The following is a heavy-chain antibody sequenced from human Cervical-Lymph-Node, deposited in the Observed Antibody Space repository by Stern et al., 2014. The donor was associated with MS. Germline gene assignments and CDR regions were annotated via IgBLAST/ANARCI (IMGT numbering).Heavy chain of an antibody. J-gene: IGHJ5*02. CDR3: ATTRWDLFTWNWFDH. Sequence: VQLVESGPGLVKPSQTLSLTCTVSGGSISSSGYYWSWIRQPADKGLEWIGRIHDSGSTYYNPSLKRRVTISMATAKNKFSLKLPSGTAADTAVYYCATTRWDLFTWNWFDHWGQGTLVTVSS. V-gene: IGHV4-61*02. D-gene: IGHD1-26*01. CDR1: GGSISSSGYY. CDR2: IHDSGST.